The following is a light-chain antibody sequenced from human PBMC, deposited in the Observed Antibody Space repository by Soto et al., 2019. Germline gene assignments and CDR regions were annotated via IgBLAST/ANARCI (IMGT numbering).Light chain of an antibody. V-gene: IGKV1-5*03. CDR3: QHYNSYSEA. Sequence: DIQMTQSPSTLSGSVGDRVTITCRASQTISSWLAWYQQKPGKAPKLLIYKASTLKSGVPSRFSGSGSGTEFTLTNSSLQPDDFETYYCQHYNSYSEAFGQGTKVDIK. J-gene: IGKJ1*01. CDR2: KAS. CDR1: QTISSW.